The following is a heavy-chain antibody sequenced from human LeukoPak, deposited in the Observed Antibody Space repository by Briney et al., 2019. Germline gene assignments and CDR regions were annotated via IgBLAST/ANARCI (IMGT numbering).Heavy chain of an antibody. Sequence: PGGSLRLSCAGSGFTLSINYVSWIRQAPGKGLEWLSVIYSGGSSFYGDSVKGRFTIARDNRKSTLYLQMNSLRAEDTAVYFCAKRGVVIRVILVGFHKEAYYFESWGQGALVTVSS. J-gene: IGHJ4*02. V-gene: IGHV3-53*01. CDR2: IYSGGSS. CDR1: GFTLSINY. CDR3: AKRGVVIRVILVGFHKEAYYFES. D-gene: IGHD3/OR15-3a*01.